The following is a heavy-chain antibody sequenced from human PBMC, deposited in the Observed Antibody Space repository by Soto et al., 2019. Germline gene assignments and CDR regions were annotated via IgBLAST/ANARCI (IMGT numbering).Heavy chain of an antibody. D-gene: IGHD3-10*01. V-gene: IGHV3-66*01. CDR2: IHRGGST. CDR3: ARSANTYGSPFDY. Sequence: GGSLSLSCAASGFTVGNNYMSWVRQAPGKGLEWVSIIHRGGSTSYADSVKGRFTISRDSSKNILYLQINGLTADDTAVYYCARSANTYGSPFDYWGQGALVTVSS. J-gene: IGHJ4*02. CDR1: GFTVGNNY.